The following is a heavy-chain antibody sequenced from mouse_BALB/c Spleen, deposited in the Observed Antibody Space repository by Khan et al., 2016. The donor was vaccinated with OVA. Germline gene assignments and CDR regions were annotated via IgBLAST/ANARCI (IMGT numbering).Heavy chain of an antibody. J-gene: IGHJ4*01. CDR2: INTYTGEP. D-gene: IGHD2-10*01. CDR1: GHTFTKYG. V-gene: IGHV9-3-1*01. CDR3: ARPPYFSYVMDN. Sequence: QIQLVQSGPELKKPGETVKISCKASGHTFTKYGMNWVKQAPGEGLKWMGWINTYTGEPTYADDFNGRFAFSLETSASTAYLQINNLKNEDTATYFCARPPYFSYVMDNWGQGTSVTVAP.